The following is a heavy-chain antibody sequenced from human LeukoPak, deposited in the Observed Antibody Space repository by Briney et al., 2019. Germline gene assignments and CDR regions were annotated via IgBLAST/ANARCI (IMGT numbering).Heavy chain of an antibody. CDR1: GFTFSSYG. CDR3: ASGSSGWDY. Sequence: QPGGSLRLSCAASGFTFSSYGMHWVRQAPGKGLEWVAVIWYDGSNKYYADSVKGRFTISRDNPKNTLYLQMNSLRAEDTAVYYCASGSSGWDYWGQGTLVTVSS. V-gene: IGHV3-33*01. CDR2: IWYDGSNK. J-gene: IGHJ4*02. D-gene: IGHD6-19*01.